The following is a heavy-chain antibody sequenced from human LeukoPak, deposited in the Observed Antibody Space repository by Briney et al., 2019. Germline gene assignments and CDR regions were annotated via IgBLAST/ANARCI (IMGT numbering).Heavy chain of an antibody. V-gene: IGHV4-59*01. CDR1: GGSISNYY. J-gene: IGHJ3*02. CDR3: ARVDAWGAFDI. CDR2: FYYSGTT. D-gene: IGHD7-27*01. Sequence: PSETLSLTCTVSGGSISNYYWSWIRQPPGKGLEWIGYFYYSGTTKYNPSLRGRVTISVDADTSKNQFSLKLSSATAADTAVYYCARVDAWGAFDIWGQGTMVTVSS.